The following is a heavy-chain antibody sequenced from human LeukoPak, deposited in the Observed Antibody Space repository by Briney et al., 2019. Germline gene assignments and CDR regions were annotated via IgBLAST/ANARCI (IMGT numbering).Heavy chain of an antibody. Sequence: GASVKVSCKASGYTFTSYAMNWVRQAPGQGLEWMGWINTNTGNPTYAQGFTGRFVFSLDTSVSTAYLQISSLKAEDTAVYYCARVPELPGRVGLFMDVWGKGTTVTVSS. CDR1: GYTFTSYA. D-gene: IGHD1-7*01. J-gene: IGHJ6*03. CDR2: INTNTGNP. V-gene: IGHV7-4-1*02. CDR3: ARVPELPGRVGLFMDV.